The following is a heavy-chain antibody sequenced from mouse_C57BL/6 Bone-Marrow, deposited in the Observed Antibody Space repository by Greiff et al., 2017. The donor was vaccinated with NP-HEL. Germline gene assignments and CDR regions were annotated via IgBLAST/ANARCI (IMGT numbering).Heavy chain of an antibody. CDR1: GFTFNTYA. CDR3: VRDYDYDSYYAMDY. CDR2: IRSKSSNYAT. V-gene: IGHV10-3*01. Sequence: EVQGVESGGGLVQPKGSLKLSCAASGFTFNTYAMHWVRQAPGKGLEWVARIRSKSSNYATYYADSVKDRFTISRDDSQSMLYLQMNNLKTEDTAMYYCVRDYDYDSYYAMDYWGQGTSVTVSS. J-gene: IGHJ4*01. D-gene: IGHD2-4*01.